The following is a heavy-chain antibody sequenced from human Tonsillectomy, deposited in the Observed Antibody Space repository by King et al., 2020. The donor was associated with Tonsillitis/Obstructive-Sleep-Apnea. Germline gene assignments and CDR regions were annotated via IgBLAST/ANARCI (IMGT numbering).Heavy chain of an antibody. CDR3: AKTLPCSDYYYCGMDV. D-gene: IGHD4/OR15-4a*01. CDR2: ISGSGGST. V-gene: IGHV3-23*04. Sequence: EVQLVESGGGLVQPGGSLRLSCAASGFTFSSYAMSWVRQAPGKGLEWVSAISGSGGSTYYADSVKGRFTISRNNSKNTLYLQMNSLRAEDTAVYYCAKTLPCSDYYYCGMDVWGQGTTVPVSS. CDR1: GFTFSSYA. J-gene: IGHJ6*02.